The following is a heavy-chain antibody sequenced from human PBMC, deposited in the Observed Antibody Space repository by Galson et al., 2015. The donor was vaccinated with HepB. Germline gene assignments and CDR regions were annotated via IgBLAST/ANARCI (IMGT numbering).Heavy chain of an antibody. J-gene: IGHJ3*02. CDR1: GYTFTSYG. V-gene: IGHV1-18*01. CDR3: ARDASGVLRFLEWFSNDAFDI. D-gene: IGHD3-3*01. Sequence: SVKVSCKASGYTFTSYGISWVRQAPGQGLEWMGWISAYNGNTNYAQKLQGRVTMTTDTSTSTAYMELRSLRSDDTAVYYCARDASGVLRFLEWFSNDAFDIWGQGTMVTVSS. CDR2: ISAYNGNT.